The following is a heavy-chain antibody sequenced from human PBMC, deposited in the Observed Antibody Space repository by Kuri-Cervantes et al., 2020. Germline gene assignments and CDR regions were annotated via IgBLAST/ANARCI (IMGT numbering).Heavy chain of an antibody. Sequence: GSLRLTCTVSGGSISSSSYYWGWIRQPPGKGLEWIGSIYYSGSTYYNPSLKSRVTISVDTSKNQFSLKLSSVTAADTAVYYCAREGCSGGSCYSSGFDPWGQGTLVTVSS. D-gene: IGHD2-15*01. CDR1: GGSISSSSYY. J-gene: IGHJ5*02. V-gene: IGHV4-39*07. CDR2: IYYSGST. CDR3: AREGCSGGSCYSSGFDP.